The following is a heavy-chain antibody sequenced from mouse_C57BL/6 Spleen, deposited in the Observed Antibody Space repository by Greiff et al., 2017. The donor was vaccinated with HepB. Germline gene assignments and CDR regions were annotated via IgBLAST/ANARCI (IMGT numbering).Heavy chain of an antibody. CDR2: IDPSDSYT. CDR3: ARWELTGKDAY. V-gene: IGHV1-50*01. Sequence: QVQLKQPGAELVKPGASVKLSCKASGYTFTSYWMQWVKQRPGQGLEWIGEIDPSDSYTNYNQKFKGKATLTVDTSSSTAYMQLSSLTSEDSAVYYCARWELTGKDAYWGQGTLVTVSA. CDR1: GYTFTSYW. D-gene: IGHD4-1*01. J-gene: IGHJ3*01.